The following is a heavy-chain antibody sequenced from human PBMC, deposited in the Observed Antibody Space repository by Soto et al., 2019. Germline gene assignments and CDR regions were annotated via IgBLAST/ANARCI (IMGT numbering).Heavy chain of an antibody. Sequence: SGPTLVNPTQTLTLTCSFSGFSLSTGGMCVNWIRQSPGKALEWLARIDWDDDKYYSTFLKTRLTISKDTSKNQVVLTMTNMDPVDTATYYCARIREYNYGTLDYWGRGTLVTVSS. V-gene: IGHV2-70*11. CDR1: GFSLSTGGMC. D-gene: IGHD3-10*01. CDR2: IDWDDDK. J-gene: IGHJ4*02. CDR3: ARIREYNYGTLDY.